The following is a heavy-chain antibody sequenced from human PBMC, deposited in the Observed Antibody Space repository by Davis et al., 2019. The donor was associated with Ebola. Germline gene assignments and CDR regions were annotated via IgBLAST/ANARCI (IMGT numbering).Heavy chain of an antibody. D-gene: IGHD3-22*01. Sequence: AASVKVSCKASGYTFTSYGISWVRQAPGQGLEWMGWISAYNGNTNYAQKLQGRVTMTTDTSTSTAYMELRSLRSDDTAVYYCARARSITMIVVVTNDAFDIWGQGTMVTVSS. CDR1: GYTFTSYG. V-gene: IGHV1-18*01. J-gene: IGHJ3*02. CDR3: ARARSITMIVVVTNDAFDI. CDR2: ISAYNGNT.